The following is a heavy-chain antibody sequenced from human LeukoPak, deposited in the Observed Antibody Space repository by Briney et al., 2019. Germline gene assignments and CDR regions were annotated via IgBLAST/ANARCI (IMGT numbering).Heavy chain of an antibody. D-gene: IGHD1-1*01. CDR3: ARQETSIYNGAFDI. CDR1: GLPFSTYW. CDR2: IKKDGNEK. Sequence: PGGSLRLSCAASGLPFSTYWMSWVRQAPGKGLEWVANIKKDGNEKYYVDSVKGRFTISRDNAKNSLCLQMNSLRADDTAVYHCARQETSIYNGAFDIWGQGTMVTVSS. V-gene: IGHV3-7*01. J-gene: IGHJ3*02.